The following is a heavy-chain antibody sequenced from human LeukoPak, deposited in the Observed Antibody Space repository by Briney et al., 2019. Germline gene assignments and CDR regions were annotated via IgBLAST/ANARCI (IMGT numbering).Heavy chain of an antibody. J-gene: IGHJ3*02. Sequence: SVKVSCKASGGTFSSYAISWVRQAPGQGLEWMGGIIPIFGTANYAQKFQGRVTITADESTSTAYMELSSLRSEDTAVYYCATISPDIVVVPAADDAFDIWGQGTMVTVSS. V-gene: IGHV1-69*13. CDR1: GGTFSSYA. D-gene: IGHD2-2*01. CDR3: ATISPDIVVVPAADDAFDI. CDR2: IIPIFGTA.